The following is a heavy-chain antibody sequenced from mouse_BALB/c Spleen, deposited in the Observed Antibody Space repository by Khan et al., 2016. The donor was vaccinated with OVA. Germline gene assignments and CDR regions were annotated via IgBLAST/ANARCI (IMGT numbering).Heavy chain of an antibody. D-gene: IGHD2-14*01. Sequence: LEESGTELARPGASVKMSCKASGYTFTTYTMHWVKQRPGQGLEWIGYISPSSGYTNYNQKFKDKATLTADKSSITAYMQLSSLTSEDSAVYYCAREGAYYRSDGWFAYWGQGTLVTVSA. CDR1: GYTFTTYT. J-gene: IGHJ3*01. CDR3: AREGAYYRSDGWFAY. CDR2: ISPSSGYT. V-gene: IGHV1-4*01.